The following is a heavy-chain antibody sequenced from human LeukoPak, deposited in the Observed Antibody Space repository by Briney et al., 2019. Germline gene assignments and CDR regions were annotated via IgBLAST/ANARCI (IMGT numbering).Heavy chain of an antibody. CDR1: GYTFTSYG. D-gene: IGHD3-9*01. Sequence: ASLKVSCKASGYTFTSYGISWVRQAPGQGLEWMGLISAYNGHTTYAQKLQGRVTMTTDTSTSTAYMELRSLRSDDTAVYYFFCFKQKTAYDILTGPWYFDLWGRGTLVTVSS. CDR2: ISAYNGHT. V-gene: IGHV1-18*01. J-gene: IGHJ2*01. CDR3: FCFKQKTAYDILTGPWYFDL.